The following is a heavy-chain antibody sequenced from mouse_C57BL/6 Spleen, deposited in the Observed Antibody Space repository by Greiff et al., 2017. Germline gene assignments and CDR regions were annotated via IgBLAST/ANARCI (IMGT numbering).Heavy chain of an antibody. CDR2: IDPSDSYT. CDR1: GYTFTSYW. D-gene: IGHD2-5*01. J-gene: IGHJ1*03. V-gene: IGHV1-59*01. CDR3: ASYSNHSFDV. Sequence: QVHVKQPGAELVRPGTSVKLSCKASGYTFTSYWMHWVKQRPGQGLEWIGVIDPSDSYTNYNQKFKGKATLTVDTSSSTAYMQLSSLTSEDSAVYYCASYSNHSFDVWGTGTTVTVSS.